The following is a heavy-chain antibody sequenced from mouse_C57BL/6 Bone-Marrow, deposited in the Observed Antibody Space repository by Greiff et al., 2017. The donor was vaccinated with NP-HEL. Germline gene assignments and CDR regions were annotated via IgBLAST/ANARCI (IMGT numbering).Heavy chain of an antibody. D-gene: IGHD2-2*01. CDR3: AREEGYGYDEGYAMDY. Sequence: QVQLQQPGAELVKPGASVKMSCKASGYTFTSYWITWVKQRPGQGLEWIGDIYPGSGSTNYNEKFKSKATLTVDTSSSTAYMQLSSLTSEDSAVYYCAREEGYGYDEGYAMDYWGQGTSVTVSS. V-gene: IGHV1-55*01. CDR1: GYTFTSYW. CDR2: IYPGSGST. J-gene: IGHJ4*01.